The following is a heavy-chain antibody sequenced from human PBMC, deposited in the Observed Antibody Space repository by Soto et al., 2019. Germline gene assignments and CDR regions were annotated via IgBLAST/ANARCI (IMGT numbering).Heavy chain of an antibody. J-gene: IGHJ4*02. V-gene: IGHV3-21*01. CDR3: AREGINNYNEYYFDS. CDR1: GFTFSSYS. CDR2: ISGSGNYT. Sequence: EVQLVESAGGLVKPGGSLRLSCAASGFTFSSYSMNWVRQAPGKGLEWVSSISGSGNYTHYADFLRGRFTISRDNAKTSLYLQMNSLRAEDTAVYYCAREGINNYNEYYFDSWGQGTVVTVSS. D-gene: IGHD4-4*01.